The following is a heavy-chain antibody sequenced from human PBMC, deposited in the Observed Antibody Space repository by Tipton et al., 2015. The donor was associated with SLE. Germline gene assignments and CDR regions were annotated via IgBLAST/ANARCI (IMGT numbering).Heavy chain of an antibody. CDR2: IYYSVST. V-gene: IGHV4-39*07. CDR1: GGSISSYY. CDR3: ARAGEYYDYVWGSYRLDY. D-gene: IGHD3-16*02. J-gene: IGHJ4*02. Sequence: TLSLTCTVSGGSISSYYWGWIRQPPGKGLEWIGSIYYSVSTYYNPSLTSRVTISVDTSKNQFSLKLSSVTAADTAVYYCARAGEYYDYVWGSYRLDYWGQGTLVTVSS.